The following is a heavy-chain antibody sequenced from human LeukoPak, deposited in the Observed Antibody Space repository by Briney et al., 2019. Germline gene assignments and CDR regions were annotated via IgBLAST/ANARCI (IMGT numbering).Heavy chain of an antibody. CDR2: IWYDGSNK. CDR1: GFTFSSYG. D-gene: IGHD4-23*01. Sequence: PGRSLRLSCAASGFTFSSYGMHWVRQAPGKGLEWVAVIWYDGSNKYYADSVKRRFTISRDNSKNTLYLQMNSLRAEDTAVYYCARLASYGGNSIFDYWGQGALVTVSS. V-gene: IGHV3-33*01. J-gene: IGHJ4*02. CDR3: ARLASYGGNSIFDY.